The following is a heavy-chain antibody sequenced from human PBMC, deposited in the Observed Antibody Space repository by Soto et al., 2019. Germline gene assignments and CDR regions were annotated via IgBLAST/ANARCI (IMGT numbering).Heavy chain of an antibody. CDR2: ISAYNGNT. V-gene: IGHV1-18*01. Sequence: GASVKVXCKASGYTXTSYGISWVRHAPGQGLEWMGWISAYNGNTNYAQKLQGRVTMTTDTSTSTAYMELRSLRSDDTAVYYCATLFGELLKDYYYYGMDVWGQGTTVTVSS. J-gene: IGHJ6*02. CDR1: GYTXTSYG. D-gene: IGHD3-10*02. CDR3: ATLFGELLKDYYYYGMDV.